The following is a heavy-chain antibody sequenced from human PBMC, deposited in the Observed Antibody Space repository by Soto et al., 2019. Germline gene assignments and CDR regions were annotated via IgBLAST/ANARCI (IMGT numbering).Heavy chain of an antibody. V-gene: IGHV1-2*04. D-gene: IGHD1-26*01. CDR1: GYTFTGYY. Sequence: QVQLVQSGAEVKKPGASVKVSCKASGYTFTGYYMHWVRQAPGQGLEWMGWINPNSGGTNYAQKFQGWVTMTRDTSISTAXMXXXXXXXXXXXXXXXXXGDLLSWAYWGQGTLVTVSS. CDR3: XXGDLLSWAY. J-gene: IGHJ4*02. CDR2: INPNSGGT.